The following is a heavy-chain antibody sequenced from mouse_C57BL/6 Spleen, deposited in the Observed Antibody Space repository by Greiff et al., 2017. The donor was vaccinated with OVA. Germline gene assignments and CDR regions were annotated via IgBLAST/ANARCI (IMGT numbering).Heavy chain of an antibody. J-gene: IGHJ2*01. CDR3: ARGSYYFDY. Sequence: EVQVVESGPELVKPGASVKISCKASGYSFTGYYMNWVKQSPEKSLEWIGEINPSTGGTTYNQKFKAKATLTVDKSSSTAYMQLKSLTSEDSAVYYCARGSYYFDYWGQGTTLTVSS. CDR1: GYSFTGYY. CDR2: INPSTGGT. V-gene: IGHV1-42*01.